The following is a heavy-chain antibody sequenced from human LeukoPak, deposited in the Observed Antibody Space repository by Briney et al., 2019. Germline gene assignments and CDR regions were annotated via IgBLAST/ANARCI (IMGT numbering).Heavy chain of an antibody. D-gene: IGHD1-14*01. CDR3: ARARIDH. V-gene: IGHV3-7*04. CDR1: GFTFSSHW. J-gene: IGHJ4*02. CDR2: IREDGSEK. Sequence: GGSLRLSCAASGFTFSSHWMTWVRQAPGKGLEWVANIREDGSEKYYVDSAKGRFTISRDNAKNSLYLQMSSLRVEDRAVYYCARARIDHWGQGTLVTVSS.